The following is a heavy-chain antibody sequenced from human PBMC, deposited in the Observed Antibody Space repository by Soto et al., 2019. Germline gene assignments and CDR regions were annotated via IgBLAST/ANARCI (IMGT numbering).Heavy chain of an antibody. Sequence: SETLSLTCAVSGGSFTSNNWWTWVRQPPGQGLEWVGEIYRTGSTNYNPSLKSRVTISLDKSENQFSLKVTSLTAADTAVYYCASRDPGTSVDYWGQGTLVTVSS. J-gene: IGHJ4*02. V-gene: IGHV4-4*02. CDR1: GGSFTSNNW. CDR3: ASRDPGTSVDY. CDR2: IYRTGST. D-gene: IGHD1-7*01.